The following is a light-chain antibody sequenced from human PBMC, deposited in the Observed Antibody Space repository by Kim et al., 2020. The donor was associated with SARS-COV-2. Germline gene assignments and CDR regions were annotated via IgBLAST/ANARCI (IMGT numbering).Light chain of an antibody. CDR3: QAWDSSTLNYV. J-gene: IGLJ1*01. CDR2: QNS. V-gene: IGLV3-1*01. Sequence: PGQTAGKTCSGDKLGDKNACWYQRKPGQAPVLVIYQNSKRPSGIPERFYGSNSGNTATLTNSGNQAMDEADYYCQAWDSSTLNYVFGTGTKVTVL. CDR1: KLGDKN.